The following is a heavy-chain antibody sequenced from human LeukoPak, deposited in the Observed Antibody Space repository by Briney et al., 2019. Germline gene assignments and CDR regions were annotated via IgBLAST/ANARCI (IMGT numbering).Heavy chain of an antibody. CDR2: IYYSGST. V-gene: IGHV4-39*01. CDR3: ARQYVIHALWFGELFFDY. J-gene: IGHJ4*02. D-gene: IGHD3-10*01. CDR1: GGSISSSSYY. Sequence: SETLSLTCTVSGGSISSSSYYWGWIRQPPGKGLEWIGSIYYSGSTYYNPSLKSRVTISVDKSKNQFSLKLSSVTAADTAVYYCARQYVIHALWFGELFFDYWGQGTLVTVSS.